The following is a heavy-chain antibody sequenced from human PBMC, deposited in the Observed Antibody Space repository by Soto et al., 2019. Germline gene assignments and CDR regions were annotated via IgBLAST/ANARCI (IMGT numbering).Heavy chain of an antibody. CDR3: AKDIERQHLVTFDF. D-gene: IGHD6-13*01. Sequence: PGGSLRLSCAAAGFTFDDYAMHWVRQAPGKGLEWVSGITWNSGTIAYADSVKGRFTISRDNAKNSLYLQMNSLRAEDTAFYYCAKDIERQHLVTFDFWGQGTLVTVSS. V-gene: IGHV3-9*01. CDR1: GFTFDDYA. J-gene: IGHJ4*02. CDR2: ITWNSGTI.